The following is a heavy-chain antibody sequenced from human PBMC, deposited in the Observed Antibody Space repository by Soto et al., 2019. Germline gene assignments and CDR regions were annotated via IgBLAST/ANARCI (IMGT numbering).Heavy chain of an antibody. D-gene: IGHD3-3*01. Sequence: GGSLRLSCAASGFTFSSYSMNWVRQAPGKGLEWVSSISSSSSYIYYADSVKGRFTISRDNAKNSLYLQMNSLRAEDTAVYYCARDSTYDFWSGNVFDYWGQGTLVTVYS. CDR2: ISSSSSYI. V-gene: IGHV3-21*01. CDR1: GFTFSSYS. J-gene: IGHJ4*02. CDR3: ARDSTYDFWSGNVFDY.